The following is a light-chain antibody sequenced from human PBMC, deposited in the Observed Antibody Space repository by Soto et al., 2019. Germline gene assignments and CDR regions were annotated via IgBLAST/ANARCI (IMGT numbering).Light chain of an antibody. CDR3: QTWGTGILV. CDR2: LNSDGSH. CDR1: SGHSSYA. Sequence: QLVLTQSPSASASLGASVKLTCALSSGHSSYAIAWHQQQPEKGPRALMKLNSDGSHTRGDGIPDRFSGSSSGAERYLTISSLQSEDAADYYCQTWGTGILVFGGGTQLTVL. V-gene: IGLV4-69*01. J-gene: IGLJ3*02.